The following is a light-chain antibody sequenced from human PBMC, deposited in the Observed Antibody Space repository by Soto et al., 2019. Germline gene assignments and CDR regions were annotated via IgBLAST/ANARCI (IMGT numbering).Light chain of an antibody. V-gene: IGKV3-15*01. CDR2: GAS. Sequence: EIVMTQSPATLSVSPGERATLSCRASQSVSSNLAWYQQKPGQAPRLLIYGASTRATGIPARFSGSGSGTEFTLTISSLQSEDCAVYYCQQYYNWPPWTFGPGTKVDIK. CDR3: QQYYNWPPWT. J-gene: IGKJ3*01. CDR1: QSVSSN.